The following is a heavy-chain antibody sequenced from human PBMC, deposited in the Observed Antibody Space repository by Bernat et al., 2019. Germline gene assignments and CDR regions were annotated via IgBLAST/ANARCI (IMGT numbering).Heavy chain of an antibody. J-gene: IGHJ4*02. D-gene: IGHD3-16*01. Sequence: VQLVESGGGVVQPGRSLRLSCTGSGFTFGDYAMTWVRQAPGKGLEWVGFIRNKAYGGTTDYAASVAGRFSISRDDSKNIAYLQMNSLKTEDTAVYYCARDVYGGHFDCWGQGALVTVSS. CDR1: GFTFGDYA. CDR2: IRNKAYGGTT. CDR3: ARDVYGGHFDC. V-gene: IGHV3-49*04.